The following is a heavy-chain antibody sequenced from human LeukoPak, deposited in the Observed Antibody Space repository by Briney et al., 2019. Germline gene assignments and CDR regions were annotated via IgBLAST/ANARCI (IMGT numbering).Heavy chain of an antibody. D-gene: IGHD2-2*02. Sequence: GGSLRLSCAASGFTFSSYAMSWVRQAPGKGLEWVSAISGSGGSTYYADSVKGRFTISRDNSKNTLYLQMNSLRAEDTAVYYCAKVWGDIVVVPAAIKGPYYYYMDVWGKGTTVTVSS. V-gene: IGHV3-23*01. CDR2: ISGSGGST. CDR3: AKVWGDIVVVPAAIKGPYYYYMDV. CDR1: GFTFSSYA. J-gene: IGHJ6*03.